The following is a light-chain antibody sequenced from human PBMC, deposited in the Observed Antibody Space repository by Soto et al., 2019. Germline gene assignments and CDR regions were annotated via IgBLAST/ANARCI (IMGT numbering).Light chain of an antibody. Sequence: EIVLTQSPGTLSLSPGERATLSCRASQSVSSNLAWYQQKPGQAPRLLIYGASTRATGIPARFSGSGSGTEFTLTISSLQSEDFAVYYCQQYNNWPTTFGQGTTVDIK. CDR2: GAS. V-gene: IGKV3D-15*01. CDR1: QSVSSN. J-gene: IGKJ1*01. CDR3: QQYNNWPTT.